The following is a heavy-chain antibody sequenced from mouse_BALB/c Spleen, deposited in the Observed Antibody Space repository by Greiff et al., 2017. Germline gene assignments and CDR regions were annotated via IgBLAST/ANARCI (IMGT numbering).Heavy chain of an antibody. CDR1: GFTFSSYA. Sequence: EVQLVESGGGLVKPGGSLKLSCAASGFTFSSYAMSWVRQTPEKRLEWVASISSGGSTYYPDSVKGRFTISRDNARNILYLQMSSLRSEDTAMYYCARVTTVVAGDYWGQGTTLTVSS. D-gene: IGHD1-1*01. V-gene: IGHV5-6-5*01. CDR3: ARVTTVVAGDY. CDR2: ISSGGST. J-gene: IGHJ2*01.